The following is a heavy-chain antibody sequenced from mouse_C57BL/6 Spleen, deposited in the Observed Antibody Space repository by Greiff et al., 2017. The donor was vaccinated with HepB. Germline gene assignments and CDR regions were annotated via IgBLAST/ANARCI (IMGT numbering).Heavy chain of an antibody. CDR2: IYPRSGNT. J-gene: IGHJ2*01. Sequence: QVQLQQSGAELARPGASVKLSCKASGYTFTSYGISWVKQRSGQGLEWIGEIYPRSGNTYYNEKFKGKATLTADKSSSTAYMELRSLTSEDSAVYFCARRGYDGSFDYWGQGTTLTVSS. CDR1: GYTFTSYG. CDR3: ARRGYDGSFDY. D-gene: IGHD2-3*01. V-gene: IGHV1-81*01.